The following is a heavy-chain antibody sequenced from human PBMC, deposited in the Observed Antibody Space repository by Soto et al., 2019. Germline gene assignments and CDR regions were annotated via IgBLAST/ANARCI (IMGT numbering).Heavy chain of an antibody. V-gene: IGHV4-31*03. D-gene: IGHD6-13*01. J-gene: IGHJ6*02. Sequence: SETLSLTCTVSGGSISSGGYYWSWIRQHPGKGLEWIGYIYYSGSTYYNPSLKSRVTISVDTSKNQFSLKLSSVTAADTAVYYCARDKGIAAAGKYYYYGMDVWGQGTTVTVS. CDR3: ARDKGIAAAGKYYYYGMDV. CDR2: IYYSGST. CDR1: GGSISSGGYY.